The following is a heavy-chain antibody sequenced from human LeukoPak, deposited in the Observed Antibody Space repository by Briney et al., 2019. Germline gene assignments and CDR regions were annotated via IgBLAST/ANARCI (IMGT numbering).Heavy chain of an antibody. CDR1: GFTFSSYA. CDR3: AREEDSYGAEVFDY. V-gene: IGHV3-30*04. J-gene: IGHJ4*02. D-gene: IGHD5-18*01. CDR2: ISYDGSNK. Sequence: GGSLRLSCAASGFTFSSYATHWVRQAPGKGLEWVAVISYDGSNKYYADSVKGRFTISRDNSKNTLYLQMNSLRAEDTAVYYCAREEDSYGAEVFDYWGQGTLVTVSS.